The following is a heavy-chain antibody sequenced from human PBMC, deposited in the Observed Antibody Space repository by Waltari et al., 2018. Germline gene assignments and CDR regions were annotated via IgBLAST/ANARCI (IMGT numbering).Heavy chain of an antibody. CDR1: GGSISSSSYY. CDR2: IYYSGST. D-gene: IGHD3-10*01. CDR3: ARAVGFRELFDY. J-gene: IGHJ4*02. Sequence: QLQLQESGPGLVKPSETLSLTCTVSGGSISSSSYYWGWIRQPPGKGLEWIGSIYYSGSTYYNPSLKSRVTISVDTSKNQFSLKLSSVTAADTAVYYCARAVGFRELFDYWGQGTLVTVSS. V-gene: IGHV4-39*07.